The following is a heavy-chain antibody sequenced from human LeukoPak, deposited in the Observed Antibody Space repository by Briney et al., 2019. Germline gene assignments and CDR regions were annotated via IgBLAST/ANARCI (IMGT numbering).Heavy chain of an antibody. V-gene: IGHV3-21*01. Sequence: GGSLRLSCAASGFTFSSYSMNWVRQAPGEGLEWVSSISSSSSYIYYADSVKGRFTISRDNAKNSLYLQMNSLRAEDTAVYYCARDNVLRYFDWLRGTDNFDYWGQGTLVTVSS. J-gene: IGHJ4*02. CDR2: ISSSSSYI. CDR1: GFTFSSYS. CDR3: ARDNVLRYFDWLRGTDNFDY. D-gene: IGHD3-9*01.